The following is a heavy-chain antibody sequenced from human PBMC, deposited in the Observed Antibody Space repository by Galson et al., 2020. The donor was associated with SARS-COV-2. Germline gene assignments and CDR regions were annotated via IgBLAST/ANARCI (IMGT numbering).Heavy chain of an antibody. Sequence: GGSLRLSCATSGFSFSGSPMHWVRQASGRGLEWHGLIRSRTKNYATAYAASVKGRFTISRDDSKNTAYLQMNSLKTEDTAVYYCTRHTSNWEFDLWGQGTLVTVSS. CDR3: TRHTSNWEFDL. D-gene: IGHD6-13*01. J-gene: IGHJ4*02. CDR1: GFSFSGSP. V-gene: IGHV3-73*01. CDR2: IRSRTKNYAT.